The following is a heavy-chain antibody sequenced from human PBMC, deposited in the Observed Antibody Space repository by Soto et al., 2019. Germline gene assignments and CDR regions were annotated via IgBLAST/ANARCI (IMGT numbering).Heavy chain of an antibody. CDR2: IYYSGNT. D-gene: IGHD5-18*01. Sequence: SETLSVTCTVSGGSISSNSHYWGWIRQAPGKGLEWIGSIYYSGNTYYNSSLKSRVTISVDTSQNQFSLKLSSVTAADTAVYFCARGPHLHVDTAMARYYYYYGMDVWGQGTTVT. V-gene: IGHV4-39*01. CDR3: ARGPHLHVDTAMARYYYYYGMDV. J-gene: IGHJ6*02. CDR1: GGSISSNSHY.